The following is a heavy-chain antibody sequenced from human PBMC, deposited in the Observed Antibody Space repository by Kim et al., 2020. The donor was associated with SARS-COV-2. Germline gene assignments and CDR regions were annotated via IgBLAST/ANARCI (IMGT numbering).Heavy chain of an antibody. D-gene: IGHD1-26*01. CDR3: AKDLAMGDSTLYYCDY. J-gene: IGHJ4*01. CDR2: ISSNGGTK. Sequence: GGSLRLSCAASGFTFDDYAMHWVRQAPGKGLGWVSGISSNGGTKGYADSVKGRFTISRDNAKNSLYLQMNSLRAEDTALYYCAKDLAMGDSTLYYCDY. V-gene: IGHV3-9*01. CDR1: GFTFDDYA.